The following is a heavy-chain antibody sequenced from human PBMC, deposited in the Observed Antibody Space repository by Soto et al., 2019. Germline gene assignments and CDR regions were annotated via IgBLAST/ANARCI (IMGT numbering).Heavy chain of an antibody. Sequence: QVQLQESGPGLVKPSQTLSLTCTVSGVSISSGSYYWSWIRQLPGKGLEWIGYIYYSGSSYYNPSLKNRVTISVDTSKNPFSLKLNSVTASDTAVYYCATRTDYYYGSGSLGGMDVWGQGTTVTVSS. CDR2: IYYSGSS. D-gene: IGHD3-10*01. CDR1: GVSISSGSYY. CDR3: ATRTDYYYGSGSLGGMDV. V-gene: IGHV4-31*03. J-gene: IGHJ6*02.